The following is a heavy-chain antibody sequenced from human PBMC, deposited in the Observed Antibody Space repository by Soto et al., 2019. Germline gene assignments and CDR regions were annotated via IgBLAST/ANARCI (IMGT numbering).Heavy chain of an antibody. Sequence: QVQLVESGGGVVPPGRSLRLSCAASGFTFSSYGMHWVRQAPGKGLEWGAIISYDASNKYYSDSVKGRFTISRDNSKNSLYMQMNSLRAEDTVVYYGAKDLRSSFWGNWYFVLWGRGPLVTVSS. J-gene: IGHJ2*01. CDR3: AKDLRSSFWGNWYFVL. CDR2: ISYDASNK. D-gene: IGHD6-6*01. CDR1: GFTFSSYG. V-gene: IGHV3-30*18.